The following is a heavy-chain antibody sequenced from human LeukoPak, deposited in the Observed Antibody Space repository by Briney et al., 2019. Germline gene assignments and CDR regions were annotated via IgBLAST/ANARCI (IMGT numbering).Heavy chain of an antibody. D-gene: IGHD6-25*01. CDR1: GFTFSSYA. CDR2: ISSDGRDK. V-gene: IGHV3-30*03. Sequence: GGSLRLSCAASGFTFSSYAIHRVRQAPGKGLEWVAVISSDGRDKHHADSVKGRFTISRDNSKNTLYLQTNSLRAEDTAVYYCARDLRRTAAYYFDYWGQGTLVTVSS. J-gene: IGHJ4*02. CDR3: ARDLRRTAAYYFDY.